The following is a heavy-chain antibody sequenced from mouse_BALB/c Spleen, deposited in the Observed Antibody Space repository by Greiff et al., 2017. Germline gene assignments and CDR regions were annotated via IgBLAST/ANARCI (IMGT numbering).Heavy chain of an antibody. CDR1: GYTFTDYN. CDR2: INPNNGGT. J-gene: IGHJ2*01. D-gene: IGHD2-1*01. Sequence: VQLLQSGPELVKPGASVKIPCTASGYTFTDYNMDWVKQSHGKSLEWIGDINPNNGGTIYNQKFKGKATLTVDKSSSTAYMELRSLTSEDTAVYYCARRGYGNPYYFDYWGQGTTLTVSS. CDR3: ARRGYGNPYYFDY. V-gene: IGHV1-18*01.